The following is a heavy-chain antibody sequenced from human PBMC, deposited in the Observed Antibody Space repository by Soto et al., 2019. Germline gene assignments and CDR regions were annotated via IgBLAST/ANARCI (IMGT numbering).Heavy chain of an antibody. V-gene: IGHV4-30-4*01. CDR2: IYYSGST. CDR3: ARSIAAAGTFYYYYYGMDV. Sequence: SETLSLTCTVSGGSISSGDYYWSWIRQPPGKGLEWIGYIYYSGSTYYNPSLKSRVTISVDTSKNQFSLKLSSVTAADTAVYYCARSIAAAGTFYYYYYGMDVWGQGTTVTSP. J-gene: IGHJ6*02. D-gene: IGHD6-13*01. CDR1: GGSISSGDYY.